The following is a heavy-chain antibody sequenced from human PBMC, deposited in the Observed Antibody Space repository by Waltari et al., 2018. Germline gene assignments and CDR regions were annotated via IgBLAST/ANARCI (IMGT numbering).Heavy chain of an antibody. V-gene: IGHV4-59*01. CDR2: IYSSGSS. D-gene: IGHD3-16*01. J-gene: IGHJ5*02. Sequence: QVQLQESGPGLVKPSETLSLTCTVSGGSISSSYWSWIRQPPGKGLEWIGYIYSSGSSNYTPSLKSRVTISVDTSKNQFSLKLNSVTAADTAVYYCARVLRSAWGVWFDPWGPGTLVIVSS. CDR1: GGSISSSY. CDR3: ARVLRSAWGVWFDP.